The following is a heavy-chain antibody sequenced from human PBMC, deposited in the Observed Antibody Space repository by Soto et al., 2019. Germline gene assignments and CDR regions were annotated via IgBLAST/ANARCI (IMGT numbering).Heavy chain of an antibody. D-gene: IGHD2-2*01. CDR2: IYHSGST. CDR3: ARAAIVVVPAAEEPYMDV. V-gene: IGHV4-4*02. J-gene: IGHJ6*03. CDR1: SGSISSSNW. Sequence: SETLSLTCAVSSGSISSSNWWSWVRQPPGKGLEWIGEIYHSGSTNYNPSLKSRVTISVDKSKNQFSLKLSSVTAADTAVYYCARAAIVVVPAAEEPYMDVWGKGTTVTVSS.